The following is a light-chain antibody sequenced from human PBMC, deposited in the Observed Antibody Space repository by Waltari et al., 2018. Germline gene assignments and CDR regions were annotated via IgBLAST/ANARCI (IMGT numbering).Light chain of an antibody. CDR2: EGT. CDR3: CSYAGSTTFLYV. J-gene: IGLJ1*01. CDR1: SNDLGTYNL. Sequence: QSALTQPASVSGSPGQSITISCTGSSNDLGTYNLVSWYQQHPGKAPKLMIYEGTERPSGVSNRFSGSKSGNTASLTISGLQAEDEADYYCCSYAGSTTFLYVFVTGTKVTVL. V-gene: IGLV2-23*01.